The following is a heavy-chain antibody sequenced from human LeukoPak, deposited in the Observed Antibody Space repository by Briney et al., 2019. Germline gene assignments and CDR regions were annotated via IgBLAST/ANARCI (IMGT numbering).Heavy chain of an antibody. CDR2: ISTSSSYI. CDR1: GFTFSSYS. J-gene: IGHJ4*02. V-gene: IGHV3-21*04. Sequence: GGSLRLSCAAYGFTFSSYSMNWVRQAPGKGLEWVSFISTSSSYIYYADSVKGRFTISRDNSKNTLYLQMNSLRGEDTAVYYCAKAPANYVDTAMGTFDYWGQGTLVTVSS. D-gene: IGHD5-18*01. CDR3: AKAPANYVDTAMGTFDY.